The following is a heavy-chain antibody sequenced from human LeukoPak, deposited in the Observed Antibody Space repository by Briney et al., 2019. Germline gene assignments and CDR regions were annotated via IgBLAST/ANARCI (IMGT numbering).Heavy chain of an antibody. Sequence: GGSLRLSCAASGFTFTSYAMNWVRQAPGKGLEWVSAISGSGGSTYYADSVKGRFTISRDNSKNTLYLQMNSLRAEDTAVYYCAKDQHYYDSSGYYGPLYFDYWGQGTLVTVSS. CDR1: GFTFTSYA. D-gene: IGHD3-22*01. CDR2: ISGSGGST. CDR3: AKDQHYYDSSGYYGPLYFDY. V-gene: IGHV3-23*01. J-gene: IGHJ4*02.